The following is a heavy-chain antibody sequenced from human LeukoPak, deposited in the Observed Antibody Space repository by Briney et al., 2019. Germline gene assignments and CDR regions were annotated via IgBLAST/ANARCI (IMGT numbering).Heavy chain of an antibody. V-gene: IGHV3-23*01. CDR1: GFTLSTYD. D-gene: IGHD6-13*01. Sequence: GGSLRLSCAASGFTLSTYDMNWVRQAPGKGLEWVSGISGSGDRTYYADSVKGRFTISRDNSMNTLFLQMNNLRAEDTAVYYCVKDSKPSISAVVYDAFDIWGQGTMVTVSS. J-gene: IGHJ3*02. CDR2: ISGSGDRT. CDR3: VKDSKPSISAVVYDAFDI.